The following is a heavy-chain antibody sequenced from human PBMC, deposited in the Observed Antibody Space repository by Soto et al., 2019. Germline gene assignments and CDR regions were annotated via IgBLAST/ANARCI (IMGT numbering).Heavy chain of an antibody. Sequence: EEQLLESGGGWVQPGGSLRLSCAASGFTFSSYDMSWVRQAPGKGLEWVSAINGNGGSAYYADSVKGRFTISRDNSRNTLYAQMNSLRSEDTAIYYCAKEDDLWTNGHFDIWGQGTLVTVSS. V-gene: IGHV3-23*01. D-gene: IGHD3-3*01. CDR3: AKEDDLWTNGHFDI. J-gene: IGHJ3*02. CDR1: GFTFSSYD. CDR2: INGNGGSA.